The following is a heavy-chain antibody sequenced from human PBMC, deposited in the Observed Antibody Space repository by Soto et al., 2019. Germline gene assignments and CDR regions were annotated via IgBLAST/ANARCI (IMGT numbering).Heavy chain of an antibody. V-gene: IGHV4-39*01. CDR3: ARGGEYYYDSSGYSLNLDY. CDR2: IYYSGST. J-gene: IGHJ4*02. CDR1: GGSISSSSYY. D-gene: IGHD3-22*01. Sequence: SETLSLTCTVSGGSISSSSYYWGWIRQPPGKGLEWIGSIYYSGSTYYNPSLKSRVTISVDTSKNQFSLKLSSVTAADTAVYYCARGGEYYYDSSGYSLNLDYWGQGTLVTVSS.